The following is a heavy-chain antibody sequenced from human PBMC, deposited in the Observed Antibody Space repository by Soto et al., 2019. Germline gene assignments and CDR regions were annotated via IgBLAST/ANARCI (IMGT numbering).Heavy chain of an antibody. CDR2: ISYDGSNK. Sequence: PGGSLRLSCAASGFTFSSYAMHWVRQAPGKGLEWVAVISYDGSNKYYADSVKGRFTISRDNSKNTLYLQMNSLRAEDTAVYYCARDGGIQLCGMDVWGQGTTVTVSS. CDR1: GFTFSSYA. CDR3: ARDGGIQLCGMDV. D-gene: IGHD5-18*01. J-gene: IGHJ6*02. V-gene: IGHV3-30-3*01.